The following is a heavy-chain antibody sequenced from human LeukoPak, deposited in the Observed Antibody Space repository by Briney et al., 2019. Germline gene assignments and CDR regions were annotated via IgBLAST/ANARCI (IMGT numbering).Heavy chain of an antibody. Sequence: PGGSLRLSCAASGFTFSNAWMSWVRQAPGKGLEWVGRIKSKTDGGTTDYAAPVKGRFTISRDDSKNTLYLQMNSLKTEDTAVYYCTTYSGYDLPPPRFFDYWGQGTLVTVSS. CDR3: TTYSGYDLPPPRFFDY. D-gene: IGHD5-12*01. J-gene: IGHJ4*02. CDR2: IKSKTDGGTT. CDR1: GFTFSNAW. V-gene: IGHV3-15*01.